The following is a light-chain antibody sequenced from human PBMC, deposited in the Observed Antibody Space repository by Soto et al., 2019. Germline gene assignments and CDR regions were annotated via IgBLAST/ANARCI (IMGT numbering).Light chain of an antibody. Sequence: EIVLTQSPGTLSLSPGDRVTLSCRASQSVSSNYLAWYQQKPGQAPRLLIYATSSRATGSPDRFSGSVSGTDFTLTISRLEPEDFAMYYCQQYGDYNSPRYSFGQGTRLEI. CDR1: QSVSSNY. J-gene: IGKJ2*03. V-gene: IGKV3-20*01. CDR2: ATS. CDR3: QQYGDYNSPRYS.